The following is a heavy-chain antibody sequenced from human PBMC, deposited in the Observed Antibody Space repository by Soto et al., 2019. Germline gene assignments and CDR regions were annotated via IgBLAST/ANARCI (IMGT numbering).Heavy chain of an antibody. D-gene: IGHD3-16*01. J-gene: IGHJ4*02. Sequence: QVQLQESGPGLVKPSQTLSLTCTVSGGSIXXXGXXWSWXRQHXGXGLEWIGYIYHSGSTYYNPSLKSRVTISVDTSKXXXXXXXXXXXXXXXXXXXXXXXXXXXXXXXXXXXGEYFDCWGQGTLVTVSS. CDR2: IYHSGST. CDR1: GGSIXXXGXX. V-gene: IGHV4-31*03. CDR3: XXXXXXXXXXXXXXXXGEYFDC.